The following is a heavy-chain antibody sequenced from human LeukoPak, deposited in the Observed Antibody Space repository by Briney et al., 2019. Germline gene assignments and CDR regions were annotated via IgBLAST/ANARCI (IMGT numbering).Heavy chain of an antibody. CDR1: GGSISSYY. J-gene: IGHJ4*02. CDR3: ARNSGSYLVDY. V-gene: IGHV4-59*01. Sequence: SETLSLTCTVSGGSISSYYWSWLRQPPGKGLEWIGYIYYSGSTNYNPSLKSRVTISVDTSKNQFSLKLSSVTAADTAVYYCARNSGSYLVDYWGQGTLVTVSS. CDR2: IYYSGST. D-gene: IGHD1-26*01.